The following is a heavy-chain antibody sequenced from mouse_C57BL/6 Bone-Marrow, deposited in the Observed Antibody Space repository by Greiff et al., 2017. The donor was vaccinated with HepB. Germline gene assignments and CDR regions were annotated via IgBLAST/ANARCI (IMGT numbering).Heavy chain of an antibody. D-gene: IGHD2-3*01. CDR3: ARPTYDGYYDYAMDY. V-gene: IGHV2-6*03. CDR2: IWSDGST. CDR1: GFSLTSYG. Sequence: VKLVESGPGLVAPSQSLSITCTVSGFSLTSYGVHWVRQPPGKGLEWLVVIWSDGSTTYNSALKSRLSISKDNSKSQVFLKMNSLQTDDTAMYYCARPTYDGYYDYAMDYWGQGTSVTVSS. J-gene: IGHJ4*01.